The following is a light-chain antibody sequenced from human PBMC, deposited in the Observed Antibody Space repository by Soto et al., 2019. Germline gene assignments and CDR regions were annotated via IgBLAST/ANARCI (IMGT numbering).Light chain of an antibody. CDR2: GAS. V-gene: IGKV3-20*01. Sequence: EIVLTLSPGTLSLTPGERATLSCRASQSVSSGYLAWYQQKPGQAPRLLIYGASTRATGIPDRFSGSGSGTDFTLTISRLEPGDFAVYYCQQYSSSPSITFGQGRLLEV. CDR3: QQYSSSPSIT. CDR1: QSVSSGY. J-gene: IGKJ5*01.